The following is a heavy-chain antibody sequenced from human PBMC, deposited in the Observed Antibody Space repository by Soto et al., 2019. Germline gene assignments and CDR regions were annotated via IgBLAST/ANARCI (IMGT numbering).Heavy chain of an antibody. D-gene: IGHD3-10*01. CDR3: ARDDGSGSYYNP. Sequence: SETLSLTCTVSGGSISSGGYYWSWIRQHPGKGLEWIGYIYYSGSTYYNPSLKSRVTISVDTSKNQFSLKLSSVTAADTAVYYCARDDGSGSYYNPWGQGTLVTAPQ. CDR1: GGSISSGGYY. CDR2: IYYSGST. V-gene: IGHV4-31*03. J-gene: IGHJ4*02.